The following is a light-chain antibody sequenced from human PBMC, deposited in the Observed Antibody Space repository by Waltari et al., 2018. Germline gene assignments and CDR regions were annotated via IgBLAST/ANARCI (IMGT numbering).Light chain of an antibody. J-gene: IGLJ1*01. V-gene: IGLV1-40*01. CDR1: SSNIGAGYD. CDR2: GNP. Sequence: QSVLTQPPSVSGAPGQRVTISCTGSSSNIGAGYDVHWYHQIPGTDPKLLIYGNPNRPSGVPDRFSGSKSGTSASLAITGLQAEDEADYYCQSYDSSLSGYVFGTGTKVTVL. CDR3: QSYDSSLSGYV.